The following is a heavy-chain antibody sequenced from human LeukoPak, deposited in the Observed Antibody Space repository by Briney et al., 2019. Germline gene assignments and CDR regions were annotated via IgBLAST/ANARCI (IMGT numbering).Heavy chain of an antibody. V-gene: IGHV3-64*01. CDR3: ARGDDYGDYFYFDY. D-gene: IGHD4-17*01. CDR1: GFTFSSYA. J-gene: IGHJ4*02. Sequence: GGSLRLSCAASGFTFSSYAMHWVRQASGKGLEYVSAISSNGGSTYYANSVKGRFTISRDNSKNTLYLQMGSLRAEDMAGYYCARGDDYGDYFYFDYWGQGTLVTVSS. CDR2: ISSNGGST.